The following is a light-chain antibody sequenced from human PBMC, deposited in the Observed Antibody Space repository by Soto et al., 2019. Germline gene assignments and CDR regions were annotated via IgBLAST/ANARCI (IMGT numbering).Light chain of an antibody. Sequence: QSALTQPPSASGSPGQSVTISCTGTSSDVGGYNYVSWYQQHPGKAPKLMIYEVSKRPSGVPDRFSGSKSGNTASLTVSGLQAEDEADYYCGSYAGNSMGIFGGGTKLTVL. CDR2: EVS. CDR1: SSDVGGYNY. V-gene: IGLV2-8*01. CDR3: GSYAGNSMGI. J-gene: IGLJ2*01.